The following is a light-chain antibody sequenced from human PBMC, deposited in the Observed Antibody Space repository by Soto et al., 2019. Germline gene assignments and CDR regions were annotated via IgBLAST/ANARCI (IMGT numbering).Light chain of an antibody. Sequence: IVLTQSPGTLSLSPGERATLSCRASQSVRSSYLAWDQQRPGQAPRLLIYGAYNRATGIPDRFSGSESGTDFTLTLSRLAPEDFAVYYCQQYGNSPVTFGPGTRLEIK. CDR1: QSVRSSY. CDR3: QQYGNSPVT. V-gene: IGKV3-20*01. CDR2: GAY. J-gene: IGKJ5*01.